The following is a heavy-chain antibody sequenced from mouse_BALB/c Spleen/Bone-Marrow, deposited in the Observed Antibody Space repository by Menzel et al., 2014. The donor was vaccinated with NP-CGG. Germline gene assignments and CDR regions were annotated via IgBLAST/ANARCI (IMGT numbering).Heavy chain of an antibody. J-gene: IGHJ1*01. Sequence: VQLQQSGPELVKPGASVKISCKASGYSFTGYYMHWVKQSHGNSLDWIGYIYPYNGVSSYDQKFKGKATLTVDKSSSTAYMELRSLTSDDSAVYYCESRGEYFDVWGAGTTVTVSS. V-gene: IGHV1-31*01. CDR3: ESRGEYFDV. CDR1: GYSFTGYY. CDR2: IYPYNGVS.